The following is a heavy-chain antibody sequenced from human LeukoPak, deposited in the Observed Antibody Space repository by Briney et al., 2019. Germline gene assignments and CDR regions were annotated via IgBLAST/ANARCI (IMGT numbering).Heavy chain of an antibody. V-gene: IGHV4-59*01. CDR3: AGTVYEYVWGSYLFDY. CDR1: GGSISSYY. J-gene: IGHJ4*02. Sequence: SETLSLTCTVSGGSISSYYWSWIRQPPGKGLEWIGYIYYSGSTNYNPSLKSRVTISVDTSKNQFSLKLSSVTAADTAVYYCAGTVYEYVWGSYLFDYWGQGTLVTVSS. D-gene: IGHD3-16*01. CDR2: IYYSGST.